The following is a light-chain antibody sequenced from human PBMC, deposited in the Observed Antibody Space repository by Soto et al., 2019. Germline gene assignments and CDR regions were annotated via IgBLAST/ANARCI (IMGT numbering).Light chain of an antibody. CDR3: QQYNYYSGT. V-gene: IGKV1-5*01. CDR1: QSIDNW. Sequence: DIQMTQSPSTLSASVGDRVTITCRASQSIDNWLAWYQQKPGRAPKLLIYDASTLESGVPSRFSGSGSGTEFTLTISRLQPDDFATYYCQQYNYYSGTFGQGTKLEI. CDR2: DAS. J-gene: IGKJ2*01.